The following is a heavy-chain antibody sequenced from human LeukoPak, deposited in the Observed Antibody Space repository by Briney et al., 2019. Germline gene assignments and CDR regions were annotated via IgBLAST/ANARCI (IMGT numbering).Heavy chain of an antibody. V-gene: IGHV3-13*01. D-gene: IGHD6-19*01. J-gene: IGHJ4*02. CDR1: GFTFSSYD. Sequence: GGSLRLSCAASGFTFSSYDMHWVRQATGKGLEWVSVIGTAGDAYYPGSVKGRFTISRENAKNSLYLQMNGLRAGDTAVYYCARAASSGWSRRLIDYWGQGTLVTVAS. CDR2: IGTAGDA. CDR3: ARAASSGWSRRLIDY.